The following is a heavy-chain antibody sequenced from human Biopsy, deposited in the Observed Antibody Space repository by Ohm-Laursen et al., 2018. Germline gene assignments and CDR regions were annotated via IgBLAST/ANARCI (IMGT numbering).Heavy chain of an antibody. CDR2: INPTGGTT. J-gene: IGHJ6*02. D-gene: IGHD3-9*01. CDR3: ARDETGSSVFGPYYYGMDV. Sequence: SSVKVTCKVSGYSFTKYYINWVRQAPGQGLEWMGIINPTGGTTSYAEKFQGRVTLTRDTSTGTVYLELNSLIYEDTALYYCARDETGSSVFGPYYYGMDVWGQGTTVTVSS. V-gene: IGHV1-46*01. CDR1: GYSFTKYY.